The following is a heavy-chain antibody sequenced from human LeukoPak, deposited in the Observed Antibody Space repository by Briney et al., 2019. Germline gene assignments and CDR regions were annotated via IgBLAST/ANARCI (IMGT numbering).Heavy chain of an antibody. J-gene: IGHJ4*02. Sequence: GGSLRLSCAASGFTFSSHRMSWVRQAPGKGLEWVSGLSGSGGSTFYADSVKGRFTISRDNSRNTLYLQMNSLRAEDTAVYYCAKGLAAAGTGFDYWGQGTLVTVSS. CDR1: GFTFSSHR. CDR2: LSGSGGST. D-gene: IGHD6-13*01. V-gene: IGHV3-23*01. CDR3: AKGLAAAGTGFDY.